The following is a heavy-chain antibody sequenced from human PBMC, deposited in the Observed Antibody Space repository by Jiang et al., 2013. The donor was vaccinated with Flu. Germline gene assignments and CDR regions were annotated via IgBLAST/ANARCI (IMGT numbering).Heavy chain of an antibody. CDR3: ARPRQPDYSNYPYWYFDL. CDR2: T. V-gene: IGHV4-4*07. Sequence: TNYNPSLKSRVTMSADTSKNQFSLKLTSVNAADTAVYYCARPRQPDYSNYPYWYFDLWGRGTLVTVSS. D-gene: IGHD4-11*01. J-gene: IGHJ2*01.